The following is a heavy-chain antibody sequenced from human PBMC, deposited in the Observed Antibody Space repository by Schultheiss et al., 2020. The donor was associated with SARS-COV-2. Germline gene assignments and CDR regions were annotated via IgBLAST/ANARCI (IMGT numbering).Heavy chain of an antibody. D-gene: IGHD6-19*01. V-gene: IGHV4-34*01. CDR1: GFTFSDYY. CDR3: ARDKGSGWYGVGHYYYYYMDV. J-gene: IGHJ6*03. CDR2: INHSGST. Sequence: GSLRLSCAASGFTFSDYYMSWIRQPPGKGLEWIGEINHSGSTNYNPSLKSRVTISVDTSKNQFSLKLSSVTAADTAVYYCARDKGSGWYGVGHYYYYYMDVWGKGTTVTVSS.